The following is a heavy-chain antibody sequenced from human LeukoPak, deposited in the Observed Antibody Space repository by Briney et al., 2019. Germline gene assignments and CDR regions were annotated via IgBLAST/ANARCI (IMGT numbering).Heavy chain of an antibody. CDR1: GFTFSSNW. D-gene: IGHD3-3*01. CDR2: IKQDGSEK. CDR3: ARAFQKDFWSVPFPVYYYYGMDV. J-gene: IGHJ6*02. V-gene: IGHV3-7*02. Sequence: PGGSLRLSCAAAGFTFSSNWMSWVRQAPGKGLQWVANIKQDGSEKYYVDSVKGRFTISRDNSKNTLYLQMNSLRAEDTAVYYCARAFQKDFWSVPFPVYYYYGMDVWGQGTTVTVSS.